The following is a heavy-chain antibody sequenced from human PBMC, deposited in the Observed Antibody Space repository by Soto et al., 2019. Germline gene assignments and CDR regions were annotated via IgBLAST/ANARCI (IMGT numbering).Heavy chain of an antibody. J-gene: IGHJ6*02. CDR2: ISYDGSNK. CDR3: AKDRYGDHSFDGMDV. CDR1: GFTFSSYG. V-gene: IGHV3-30*18. Sequence: PGGSLRLSCGASGFTFSSYGMHWVRQAPGKGLEWVAVISYDGSNKYYADSVKGRFTISRDNSKNTLYLQMNSLRAEDTAVYYCAKDRYGDHSFDGMDVWGQGTTVTVSS. D-gene: IGHD4-17*01.